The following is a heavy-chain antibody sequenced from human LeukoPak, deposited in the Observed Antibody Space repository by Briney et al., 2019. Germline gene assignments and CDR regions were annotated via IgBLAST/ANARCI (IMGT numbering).Heavy chain of an antibody. CDR2: INPNSGGT. V-gene: IGHV1-2*02. CDR3: ARGISSGYDFRDYYYYMDV. D-gene: IGHD5-12*01. J-gene: IGHJ6*03. Sequence: ASVKVSCKASGYTFTGYYMHWVRQAPGQGLEWMGWINPNSGGTNYAQKFQGRVTMTRDTSISTAYMELRSLRSDDTAVYYCARGISSGYDFRDYYYYMDVWGKGTTVTVSS. CDR1: GYTFTGYY.